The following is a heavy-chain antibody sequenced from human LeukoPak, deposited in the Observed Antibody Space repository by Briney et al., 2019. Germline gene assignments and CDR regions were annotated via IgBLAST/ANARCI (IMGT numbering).Heavy chain of an antibody. CDR3: ARGFPITMVRGVIAHYFDY. J-gene: IGHJ4*02. CDR2: INHSGST. Sequence: SETLSLTCAVYGGSFSGYYWSWIRQPPGKGLEWLGEINHSGSTNYNPSLKSRVTISVDTSKNQFSLKLSSVTAADTAVYYCARGFPITMVRGVIAHYFDYWGQGTLVTVSS. CDR1: GGSFSGYY. D-gene: IGHD3-10*01. V-gene: IGHV4-34*01.